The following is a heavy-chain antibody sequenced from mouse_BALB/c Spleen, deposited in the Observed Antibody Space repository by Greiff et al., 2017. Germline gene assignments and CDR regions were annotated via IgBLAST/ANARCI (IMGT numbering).Heavy chain of an antibody. V-gene: IGHV1-87*01. CDR3: ARGYGSGYFDY. D-gene: IGHD1-1*01. CDR2: IYPGDGDT. Sequence: QVQLQQSGAELARPGASVKLSCKASGYTFTSYWMQWVKQRPGQGLEWIGAIYPGDGDTRYTQKFKGKATLTADKSSSTAYMQLSSLASEDSAVYYCARGYGSGYFDYWGQGTTLTVSS. J-gene: IGHJ2*01. CDR1: GYTFTSYW.